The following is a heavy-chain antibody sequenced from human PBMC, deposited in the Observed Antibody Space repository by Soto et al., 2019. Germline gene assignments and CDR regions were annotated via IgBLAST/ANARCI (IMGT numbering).Heavy chain of an antibody. CDR2: IYPGDSDT. D-gene: IGHD3-9*01. J-gene: IGHJ6*03. CDR3: ARHVNILTGKGLYYYYMDV. CDR1: GYSFTSYW. V-gene: IGHV5-51*01. Sequence: GESLKISCKGSGYSFTSYWIGWVRQMPGKGLEWMGIIYPGDSDTRYSPSFQGQVTISADKSISTAYLQWSSLKASDTAMYYCARHVNILTGKGLYYYYMDVWGKGTTVTVSS.